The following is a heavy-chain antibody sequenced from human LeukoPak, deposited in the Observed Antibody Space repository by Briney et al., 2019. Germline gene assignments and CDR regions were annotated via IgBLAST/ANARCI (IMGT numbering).Heavy chain of an antibody. CDR1: GDAITGSSYY. V-gene: IGHV4-39*01. J-gene: IGHJ4*02. CDR2: MYYSGSA. Sequence: SETLSLTCTVSGDAITGSSYYWGWIRQPPGKGLEWIGSMYYSGSAFSNPSLRSRVNMSADTSKNQFSLKLSSVTAADTAVYYCARQYYDSTGYYYFDNWGQGTQVTVSS. CDR3: ARQYYDSTGYYYFDN. D-gene: IGHD3-22*01.